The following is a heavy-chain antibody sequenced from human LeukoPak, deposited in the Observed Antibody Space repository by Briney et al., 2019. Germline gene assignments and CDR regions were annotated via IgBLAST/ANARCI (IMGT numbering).Heavy chain of an antibody. D-gene: IGHD3-3*01. CDR3: TTGGNYDFWSGPYPFDY. CDR2: IKSKTDGGTT. CDR1: GFTFSNAW. Sequence: GGSLRLSCAASGFTFSNAWMSWVRQAPGKGLEWVGRIKSKTDGGTTDYAAPVKGRFTISGDDSKNTLYLQMNSLKTEDTAVYYCTTGGNYDFWSGPYPFDYWGQGTLVTVSS. V-gene: IGHV3-15*01. J-gene: IGHJ4*02.